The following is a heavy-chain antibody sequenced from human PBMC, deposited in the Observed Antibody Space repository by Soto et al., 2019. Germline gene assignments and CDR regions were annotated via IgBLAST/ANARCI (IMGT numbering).Heavy chain of an antibody. CDR3: ARDPMSGSQKLYFDY. J-gene: IGHJ4*02. CDR1: GGTFSSYA. V-gene: IGHV1-69*13. Sequence: SVKVSCKASGGTFSSYAISWVRQAPGQGLEWMGGIIPIFGTANYAQKFQGRVTITADESTSTAYMELSSLRSEDTAVYYCARDPMSGSQKLYFDYWGQGTLVTVSS. D-gene: IGHD1-26*01. CDR2: IIPIFGTA.